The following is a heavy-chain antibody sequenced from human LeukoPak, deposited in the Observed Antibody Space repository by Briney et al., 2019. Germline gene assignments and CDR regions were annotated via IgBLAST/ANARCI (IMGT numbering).Heavy chain of an antibody. J-gene: IGHJ6*03. Sequence: PSETLSLTCTVPGGSIIGHYCSWIRQPPGKGLEWNGYIYYSGSTNYNPSLKSRATISVDTSMNQFSLMLSSVTAADTAVYYCARLHPDTSLTPYYYYIYVWGKGTTVTVSS. CDR3: ARLHPDTSLTPYYYYIYV. CDR2: IYYSGST. CDR1: GGSIIGHY. V-gene: IGHV4-59*08. D-gene: IGHD5-18*01.